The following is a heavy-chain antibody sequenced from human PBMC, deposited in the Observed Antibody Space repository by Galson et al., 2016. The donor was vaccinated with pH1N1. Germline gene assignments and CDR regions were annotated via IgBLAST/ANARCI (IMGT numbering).Heavy chain of an antibody. CDR3: VRKAYGDAFDS. J-gene: IGHJ3*01. CDR2: TLWNGAKT. Sequence: SLRLSCAASGFTFNDYAMVWVRQAPGKGLEWVSDTLWNGAKTHYGESVRGRFSVSRHNAKRSLFLQLDSLRVDDTALYYCVRKAYGDAFDSWGQGTMVIVSP. V-gene: IGHV3-20*04. D-gene: IGHD2-21*01. CDR1: GFTFNDYA.